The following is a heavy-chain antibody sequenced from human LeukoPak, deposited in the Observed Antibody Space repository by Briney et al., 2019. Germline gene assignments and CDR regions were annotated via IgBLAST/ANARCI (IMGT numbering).Heavy chain of an antibody. V-gene: IGHV3-30-3*01. CDR2: ISYDGSNK. Sequence: GGSLRLSCAASGFTFSSYAVHWVRQAPGKGLEWVAVISYDGSNKYYADSVKGRFTISRDNSKNTLYLQMNSLRAEDTAVYYCARGYSYGYLDYFDYWGQGTLVTVSS. J-gene: IGHJ4*02. CDR3: ARGYSYGYLDYFDY. D-gene: IGHD5-18*01. CDR1: GFTFSSYA.